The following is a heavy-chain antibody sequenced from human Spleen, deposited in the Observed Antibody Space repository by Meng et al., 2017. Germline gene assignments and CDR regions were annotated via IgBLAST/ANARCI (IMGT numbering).Heavy chain of an antibody. CDR1: GGSISSGGYY. CDR2: IYYSGRT. Sequence: QVSSPESGSGLVKPSHTLSLTCTVSGGSISSGGYYWSWIRKHPGKGLEWIGYIYYSGRTYYNPSLKSRVTISVDTSKNQFSLKLSSVTAADTAVYYCARGPQITMVRGENWFDPWGQGTLVTVSS. CDR3: ARGPQITMVRGENWFDP. J-gene: IGHJ5*02. D-gene: IGHD3-10*01. V-gene: IGHV4-31*03.